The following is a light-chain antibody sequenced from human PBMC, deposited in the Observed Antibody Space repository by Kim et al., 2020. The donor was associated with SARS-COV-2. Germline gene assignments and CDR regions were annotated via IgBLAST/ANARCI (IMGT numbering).Light chain of an antibody. J-gene: IGKJ3*01. Sequence: DIQMTQSPSSLSASVGDRVTITCRTSQSISSHLNWYQQKPGRAPKLLISAASTLQGGVPSRFSGSGSETDFTLTISSLQPEDFATYFSQQSYITPFTFGPGTKLEI. V-gene: IGKV1-39*01. CDR2: AAS. CDR3: QQSYITPFT. CDR1: QSISSH.